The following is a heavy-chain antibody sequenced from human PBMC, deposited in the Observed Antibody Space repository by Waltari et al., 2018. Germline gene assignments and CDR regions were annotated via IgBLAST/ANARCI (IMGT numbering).Heavy chain of an antibody. CDR1: GYSISSGYY. D-gene: IGHD6-13*01. V-gene: IGHV4-38-2*02. Sequence: QVQLQESGPGLVKPSETLSLTCTVSGYSISSGYYWGWLRQPPGKGLEWIGSIYHSGSNYYHPALKSRVSISVETSKNQFSLKLSSATAADTAVYYCARDGTEYNYWGQGTLVTVSS. J-gene: IGHJ4*02. CDR2: IYHSGSN. CDR3: ARDGTEYNY.